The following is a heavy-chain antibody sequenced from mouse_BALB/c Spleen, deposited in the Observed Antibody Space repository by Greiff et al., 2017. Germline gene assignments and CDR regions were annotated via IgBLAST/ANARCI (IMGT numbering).Heavy chain of an antibody. CDR1: GFNIKDYY. V-gene: IGHV14-4*02. Sequence: EVQLQESGAELVRSGASVKLSCTASGFNIKDYYMHWVKQRPEQGLEWIGWIDPENGDTEYAPKFQGKATMTADTSSNTAYLQLSSLTSEDTAVYYCNAHTYYYAMDYWGQGTSVTVSS. J-gene: IGHJ4*01. CDR2: IDPENGDT. CDR3: NAHTYYYAMDY.